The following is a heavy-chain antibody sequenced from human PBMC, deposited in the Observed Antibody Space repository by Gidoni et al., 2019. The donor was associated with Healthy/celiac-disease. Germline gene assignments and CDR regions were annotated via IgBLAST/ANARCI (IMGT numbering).Heavy chain of an antibody. V-gene: IGHV3-21*01. J-gene: IGHJ4*02. CDR3: ARDGLGYCSSTSCSY. CDR1: GFTFSSYS. D-gene: IGHD2-2*01. Sequence: EVQLVESGGGLVKPGGYLRLSCAPSGFTFSSYSMNWVRQAPGKGLEWVSSIRRSRSYIYYADSVTGRFTISRDNAKNSLYLQMNSLRAEDTAVYYCARDGLGYCSSTSCSYWGQGTLVTVSS. CDR2: IRRSRSYI.